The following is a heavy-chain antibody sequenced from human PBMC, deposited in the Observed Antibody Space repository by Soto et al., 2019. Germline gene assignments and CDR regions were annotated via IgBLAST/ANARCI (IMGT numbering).Heavy chain of an antibody. J-gene: IGHJ4*02. CDR2: ISARNGYT. CDR3: ARDQLLPNPAADF. CDR1: GYTFTTYG. D-gene: IGHD2-21*01. V-gene: IGHV1-18*04. Sequence: QVHLVQSGAEVRKPGASVKVSCTASGYTFTTYGIIWVRQAPGQHLEWVGGISARNGYTNYAQGFQGRVTLTTDTSTNTAYLELMNLRSDDTAVYYCARDQLLPNPAADFWGQGTLVTVSS.